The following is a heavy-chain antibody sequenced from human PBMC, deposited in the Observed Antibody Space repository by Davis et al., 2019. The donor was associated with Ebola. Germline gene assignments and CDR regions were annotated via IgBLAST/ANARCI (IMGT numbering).Heavy chain of an antibody. J-gene: IGHJ6*02. Sequence: SETLSLTCTVSGGSISSSSYYWSWIRQPPGKGLEWIGEINHSGSTNYNPSLKSRVTISVATSKNQFSLKLSSVTAADTAVYYCARDRDYGDYGDLLYYYYGMDVWGQRTTVTVSS. V-gene: IGHV4-39*07. CDR1: GGSISSSSYY. CDR3: ARDRDYGDYGDLLYYYYGMDV. CDR2: INHSGST. D-gene: IGHD4-17*01.